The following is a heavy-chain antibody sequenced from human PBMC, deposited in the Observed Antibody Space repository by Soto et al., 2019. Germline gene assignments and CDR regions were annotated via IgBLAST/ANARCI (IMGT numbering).Heavy chain of an antibody. CDR2: INAGNGNT. D-gene: IGHD5-12*01. Sequence: ASVKVSCKASGYIFTSYAMHWVRQAPGQRLEWMGWINAGNGNTKYSQKFQGRVTITRDTSASTAYMELSSLRSEDTAVYYCARGKLRTWQLPTQAAGYDVNFDSWGQGTLVTSPQ. CDR1: GYIFTSYA. V-gene: IGHV1-3*01. CDR3: ARGKLRTWQLPTQAAGYDVNFDS. J-gene: IGHJ4*02.